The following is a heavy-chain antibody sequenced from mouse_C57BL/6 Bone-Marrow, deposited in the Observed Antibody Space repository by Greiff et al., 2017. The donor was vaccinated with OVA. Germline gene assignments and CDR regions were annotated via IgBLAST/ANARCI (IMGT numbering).Heavy chain of an antibody. CDR3: ARRLTTVGYYAMDY. CDR2: IYPGDGDT. V-gene: IGHV1-82*01. J-gene: IGHJ4*01. CDR1: GYAFSSSW. Sequence: VKLMESGPELVKPGASVKISCKASGYAFSSSWMNWVKQRPGKGLEWIGRIYPGDGDTNYNGKFKGKATLTADKSSSTAYMQLSSLTSEDSAVYFCARRLTTVGYYAMDYWGQGTSVTVSS. D-gene: IGHD1-1*01.